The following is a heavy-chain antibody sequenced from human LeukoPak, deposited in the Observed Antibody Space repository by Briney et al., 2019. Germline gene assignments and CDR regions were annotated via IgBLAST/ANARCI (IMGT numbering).Heavy chain of an antibody. J-gene: IGHJ4*02. Sequence: PGGSLRLSCAASGFTFSSYAVHWVRQAPGKGLEWVAVISYDGSNKYYADSVKGRFTISRDNSKNTLYLQMNSLRAEDTAVYYCARDALRSYFDYWGQGTLVTVSS. CDR3: ARDALRSYFDY. V-gene: IGHV3-30*04. CDR2: ISYDGSNK. CDR1: GFTFSSYA.